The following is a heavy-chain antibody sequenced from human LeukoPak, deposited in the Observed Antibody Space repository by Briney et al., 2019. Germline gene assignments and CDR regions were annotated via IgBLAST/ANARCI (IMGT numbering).Heavy chain of an antibody. CDR3: ARGSNFYDSSGYYHPFDY. Sequence: GGSLRLSCAASGFTFSSYAMHWVRQAPGKGLEWVSVIYSGGTTYYADSVKGRFTISRDNSKNTLYLQMNSLRAEDTAVYYCARGSNFYDSSGYYHPFDYWGQGTLVTVSS. J-gene: IGHJ4*02. CDR1: GFTFSSYA. V-gene: IGHV3-53*01. CDR2: IYSGGTT. D-gene: IGHD3-22*01.